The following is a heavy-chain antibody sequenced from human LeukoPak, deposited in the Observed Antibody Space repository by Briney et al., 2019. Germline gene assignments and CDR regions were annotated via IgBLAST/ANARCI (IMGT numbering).Heavy chain of an antibody. CDR3: ARRDWNYWYFDL. CDR2: IYSSGSI. CDR1: GGSISSYY. J-gene: IGHJ2*01. V-gene: IGHV4-4*07. D-gene: IGHD1-1*01. Sequence: SETLSLTCTVSGGSISSYYWSWLRQPAGKGLEWIGRIYSSGSINYNPSLNSRVTMSVDTSKNQFSLKLSAVTAADTAVYYCARRDWNYWYFDLWGRGALVTVSS.